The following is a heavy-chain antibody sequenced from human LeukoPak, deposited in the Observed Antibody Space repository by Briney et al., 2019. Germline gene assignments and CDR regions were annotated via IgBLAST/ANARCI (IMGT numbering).Heavy chain of an antibody. Sequence: SETLSLTCAVYGGSFSGYYWSWIRQPPRKGLEWIGEINHSGSTNYNPSLKSRVTISVDTSKNQFSLKLSSVTAADTAVYYCARDIVVVPAARWRTDYGMDVWGQGTTVTVSS. V-gene: IGHV4-34*01. CDR1: GGSFSGYY. J-gene: IGHJ6*02. CDR2: INHSGST. CDR3: ARDIVVVPAARWRTDYGMDV. D-gene: IGHD2-2*01.